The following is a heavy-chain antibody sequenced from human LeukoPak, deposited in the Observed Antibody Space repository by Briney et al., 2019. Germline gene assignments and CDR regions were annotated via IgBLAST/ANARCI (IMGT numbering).Heavy chain of an antibody. J-gene: IGHJ4*02. CDR3: AKGTWGGYYFDC. V-gene: IGHV3-23*01. D-gene: IGHD3-16*01. Sequence: GGSLRLSCAASGFTFSSYAVTWVRQAPGEGLDWVSAISTSGSNTYSADSAKGRFTISRDNSKNTLYLQMNSLRAEDTAIYYCAKGTWGGYYFDCWGQGTLVTVSS. CDR2: ISTSGSNT. CDR1: GFTFSSYA.